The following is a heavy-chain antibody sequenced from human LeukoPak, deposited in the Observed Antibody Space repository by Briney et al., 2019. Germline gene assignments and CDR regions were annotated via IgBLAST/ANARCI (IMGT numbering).Heavy chain of an antibody. CDR1: GGSISSSSYY. V-gene: IGHV4-39*01. CDR2: IYYSGST. Sequence: PSETLSLTCTVSGGSISSSSYYWGWIRQPPGKGLEWIGSIYYSGSTYYNPSLKSRVTISVDTSKNQFSLKLSSVTAADTAVYYCARHVAVAGFDYWGQGTLATVSS. J-gene: IGHJ4*02. D-gene: IGHD6-19*01. CDR3: ARHVAVAGFDY.